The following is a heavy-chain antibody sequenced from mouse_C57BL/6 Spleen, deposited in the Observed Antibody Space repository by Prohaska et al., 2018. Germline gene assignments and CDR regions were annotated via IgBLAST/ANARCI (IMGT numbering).Heavy chain of an antibody. CDR3: TVYYGSWFAY. V-gene: IGHV6-3*01. Sequence: EVKLEASGGGLVQPGGSMKLSCVASGFTFSHYWMNWVRQSPEKRLAWVAHIRLESDNYATHYADSVKGRFTISRDDSRSRVYLQMNNLRAEDTGIYYCTVYYGSWFAYWGQGTLVTVSA. J-gene: IGHJ3*01. CDR2: IRLESDNYAT. D-gene: IGHD2-2*01. CDR1: GFTFSHYW.